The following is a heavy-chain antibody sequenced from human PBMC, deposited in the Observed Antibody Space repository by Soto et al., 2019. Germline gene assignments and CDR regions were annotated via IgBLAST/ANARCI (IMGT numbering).Heavy chain of an antibody. Sequence: ASVKVSCKASGYTFTSYGISRVRQAPGQGLEWMGWISAYNGNTNYAQKLQGRVAMTTDTSTSTAYMELRSLRSDDTAVYYCARDTQYSSGWAYYYYGMDVWGQGTTVTVS. J-gene: IGHJ6*02. CDR2: ISAYNGNT. D-gene: IGHD6-19*01. V-gene: IGHV1-18*04. CDR3: ARDTQYSSGWAYYYYGMDV. CDR1: GYTFTSYG.